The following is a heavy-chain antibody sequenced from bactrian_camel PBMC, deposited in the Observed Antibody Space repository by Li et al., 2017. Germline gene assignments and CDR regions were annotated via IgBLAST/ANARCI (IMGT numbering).Heavy chain of an antibody. CDR1: GAAYSNSW. CDR2: IYTGNGVP. J-gene: IGHJ4*01. D-gene: IGHD3*01. Sequence: HVQLVESGGGSVQPGGSLTISCSASGAAYSNSWMGWFRQRPGTTREAVASIYTGNGVPFFADSVKGRFTIARDNAKNTVYLQLNNLKPEDTAMYYCAARWPGFLCYLSRQHEYNYWGQGTQVTVS. CDR3: AARWPGFLCYLSRQHEYNY. V-gene: IGHV3S54*01.